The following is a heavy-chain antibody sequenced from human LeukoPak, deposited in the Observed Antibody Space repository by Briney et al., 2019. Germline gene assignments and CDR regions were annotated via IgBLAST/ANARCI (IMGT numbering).Heavy chain of an antibody. CDR3: ARDYYGSGSKSDY. CDR2: IWYDGSNK. D-gene: IGHD3-10*01. V-gene: IGHV3-33*01. Sequence: TGGSLRLSCAASGFTFSSYGMHWVRQAPGKGLEWVAVIWYDGSNKYYADSVKGRFTISRDNSKNTLYLQMNSLRAEDTAVYYCARDYYGSGSKSDYWGQGTLVTVSS. J-gene: IGHJ4*02. CDR1: GFTFSSYG.